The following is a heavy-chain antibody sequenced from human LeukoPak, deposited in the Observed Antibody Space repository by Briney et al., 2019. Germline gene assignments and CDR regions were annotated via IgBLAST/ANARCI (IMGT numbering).Heavy chain of an antibody. CDR1: GFTFSSYW. Sequence: GGSLRASRAASGFTFSSYWMSWVRQAPGKGLEWVANIKEDGSEKYYVDSVKGRFTISRDNAKNSLYLQMNSLRAEDTAVYYCAREIGSAARGRWGQATLRTDCS. D-gene: IGHD2-15*01. J-gene: IGHJ4*02. V-gene: IGHV3-7*05. CDR3: AREIGSAARGR. CDR2: IKEDGSEK.